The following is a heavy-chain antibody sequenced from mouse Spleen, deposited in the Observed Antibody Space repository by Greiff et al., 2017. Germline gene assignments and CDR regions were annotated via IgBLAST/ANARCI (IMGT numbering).Heavy chain of an antibody. CDR2: INPSSGYT. J-gene: IGHJ1*01. CDR1: GDTFTSYW. V-gene: IGHV1-7*01. D-gene: IGHD1-1*01. Sequence: VQLQESGAELAKPGASVKLSCKASGDTFTSYWMHWVKQRPGQGLEWIGYINPSSGYTKYKQKFKDKATLTADKSSSAAYMQLSSLTYEDSAVYCCAKATVVAHWYFDVWGAGTTVTVSS. CDR3: AKATVVAHWYFDV.